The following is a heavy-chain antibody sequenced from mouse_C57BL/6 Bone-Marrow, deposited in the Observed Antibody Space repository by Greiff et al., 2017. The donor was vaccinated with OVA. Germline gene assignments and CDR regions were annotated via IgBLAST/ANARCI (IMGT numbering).Heavy chain of an antibody. CDR3: ARGKVYYYGYYFDY. CDR1: GYTFTSYW. Sequence: QVQLQQPGTELVKPGASVKLSCKASGYTFTSYWMHWVKQRPGQGLEWIGNINPSNGGTNYNEKFKSKAKLTVDKSSSTAYMQLSSLTSEDSAVYYCARGKVYYYGYYFDYWGQGTTLTVSS. D-gene: IGHD1-1*01. V-gene: IGHV1-53*01. CDR2: INPSNGGT. J-gene: IGHJ2*01.